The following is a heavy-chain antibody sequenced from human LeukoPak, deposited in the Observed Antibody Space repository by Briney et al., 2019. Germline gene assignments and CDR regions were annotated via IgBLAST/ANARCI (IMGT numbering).Heavy chain of an antibody. Sequence: GGSLRLSCAASGFAFSAYGMHWVRQAPGKGLEWVAVLSYDGTNGYYAGSVKGRLTISRDNSKNTLDLQMNSLRAEDTAVYYCAKGRNSGWYGQSFDLWGQGTLVTVSS. J-gene: IGHJ4*02. CDR1: GFAFSAYG. CDR2: LSYDGTNG. V-gene: IGHV3-30*18. D-gene: IGHD6-19*01. CDR3: AKGRNSGWYGQSFDL.